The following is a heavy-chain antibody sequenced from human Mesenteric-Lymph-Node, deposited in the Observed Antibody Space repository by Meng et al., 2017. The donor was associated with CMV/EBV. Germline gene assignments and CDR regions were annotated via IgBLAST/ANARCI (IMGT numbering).Heavy chain of an antibody. D-gene: IGHD3-10*01. CDR3: ARGQRFTLLGFGNNWFDP. CDR1: GGSISYYY. V-gene: IGHV4-59*12. Sequence: SETLSLTCTVSGGSISYYYWSWIRQSPGKGLEWIGYNYHSGSTNYNPSLKSRVTISVDMSKNQFSLKLTSVTAADTAVYYCARGQRFTLLGFGNNWFDPWGQGTLVTVSS. CDR2: NYHSGST. J-gene: IGHJ5*02.